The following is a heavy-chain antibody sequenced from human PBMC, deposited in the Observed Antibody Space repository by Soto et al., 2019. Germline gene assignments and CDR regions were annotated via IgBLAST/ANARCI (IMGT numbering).Heavy chain of an antibody. J-gene: IGHJ6*03. CDR1: GGSISSYY. Sequence: SETLSLTCTVSGGSISSYYWSWIRQPPEKGLEWIGYIYYSGSTNYNPSLKSRVTISVDTSKNQFSLKLSSVTAADTAVYYCARHGLEYYDFWSGTRDYYYYYMDVWGKGTTVTVSS. D-gene: IGHD3-3*01. CDR2: IYYSGST. V-gene: IGHV4-59*01. CDR3: ARHGLEYYDFWSGTRDYYYYYMDV.